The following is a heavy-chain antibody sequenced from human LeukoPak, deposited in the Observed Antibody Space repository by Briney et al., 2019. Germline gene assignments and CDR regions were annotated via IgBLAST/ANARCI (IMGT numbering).Heavy chain of an antibody. CDR2: INHSGST. CDR1: GGSFSGYS. V-gene: IGHV4-34*01. J-gene: IGHJ4*02. D-gene: IGHD6-13*01. Sequence: SETLSLTCAVYGGSFSGYSWSWIRQPPGKGLEWIGEINHSGSTNYNPSLKSRVTISVDTSKNQFSLKLSSVTAADTAVYYCARGKGAAALGLRDYWGQGTLVTVSS. CDR3: ARGKGAAALGLRDY.